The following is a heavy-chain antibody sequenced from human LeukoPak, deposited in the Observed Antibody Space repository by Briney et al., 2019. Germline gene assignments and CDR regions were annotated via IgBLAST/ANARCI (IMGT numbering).Heavy chain of an antibody. D-gene: IGHD2-8*01. CDR3: ARYINGAFDY. Sequence: GASVKVSCKASGYTFANYGVHWVRHAPGQRLEWMGWINGGNGYTKYSQKFQGRVTITGDTSASTAYMELSSLRSEDTAVYYCARYINGAFDYWGQGTLSPSPQ. CDR1: GYTFANYG. V-gene: IGHV1-3*01. J-gene: IGHJ4*02. CDR2: INGGNGYT.